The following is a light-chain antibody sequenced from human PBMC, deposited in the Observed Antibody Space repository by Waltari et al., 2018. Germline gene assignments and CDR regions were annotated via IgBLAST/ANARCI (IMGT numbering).Light chain of an antibody. J-gene: IGKJ3*01. V-gene: IGKV4-1*01. CDR3: HQYYNIPFT. CDR1: QSVLYSPNNKNY. CDR2: WAS. Sequence: DIVMTQSPDSLAVSLGERAPIHCKSRQSVLYSPNNKNYLAWYQQKPGQPPKLLIYWASTRESGVPDRLSGSGSGTDFTLTISSLQAEDVAVYYCHQYYNIPFTFGPGTKVDIK.